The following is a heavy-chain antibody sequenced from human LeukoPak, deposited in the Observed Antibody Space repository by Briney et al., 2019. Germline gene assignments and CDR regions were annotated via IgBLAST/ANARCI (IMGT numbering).Heavy chain of an antibody. CDR1: GFTFSSYG. CDR3: AREGPYYDILTGQMIGYYYYGMDV. CDR2: IRYDGRNK. V-gene: IGHV3-30*02. J-gene: IGHJ6*02. D-gene: IGHD3-9*01. Sequence: GGSLRLSCAASGFTFSSYGMHGVRQAPGKGLEGVAFIRYDGRNKYYADSVKGRFTISRDNSKNTLYLQMNSLRAEDTAVYYCAREGPYYDILTGQMIGYYYYGMDVWGQGTTVTVSS.